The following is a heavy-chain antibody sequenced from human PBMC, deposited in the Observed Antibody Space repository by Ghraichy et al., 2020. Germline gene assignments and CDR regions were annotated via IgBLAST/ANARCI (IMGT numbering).Heavy chain of an antibody. D-gene: IGHD2-2*01. CDR3: ASRYCSDTSCNPENVDAFDI. CDR2: ISGSSSTI. CDR1: GSRLSSYR. V-gene: IGHV3-48*04. J-gene: IGHJ3*02. Sequence: GESLNISCAGNGSRLSSYRMNWARLPPGTGLERVSYISGSSSTIYYADSVKGRFTISRDNAKNSLFLQMSNLRAEDTAMYYCASRYCSDTSCNPENVDAFDIWGQGTIVTFSS.